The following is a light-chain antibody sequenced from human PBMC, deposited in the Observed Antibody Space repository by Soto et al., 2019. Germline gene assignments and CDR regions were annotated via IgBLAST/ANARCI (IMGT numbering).Light chain of an antibody. J-gene: IGKJ1*01. V-gene: IGKV1-9*01. CDR1: QSISSN. CDR2: AAS. Sequence: DIQMTQSPTSLSASVGDRVTLSCRASQSISSNLNWYQQKPGKAPKLLIYAASNLQSGVPSTFSGSGSGTEFTLTISSLQPEDFATYYCQQLNSYPSWTFGQGTKVDIK. CDR3: QQLNSYPSWT.